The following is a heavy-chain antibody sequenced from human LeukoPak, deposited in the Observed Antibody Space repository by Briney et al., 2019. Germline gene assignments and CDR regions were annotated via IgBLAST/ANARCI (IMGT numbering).Heavy chain of an antibody. V-gene: IGHV1-2*02. D-gene: IGHD3-22*01. CDR2: INPNSGGT. J-gene: IGHJ5*02. CDR3: ARDRGSSGYPLNWFDP. CDR1: GYTFTDYY. Sequence: ASVKVSCKASGYTFTDYYIHWVRQAPGQGLEWMGWINPNSGGTNYAQKFQGRVTMTRDTPISTAYMELSRLRSDDTAVYYCARDRGSSGYPLNWFDPWGQGTVVSVSS.